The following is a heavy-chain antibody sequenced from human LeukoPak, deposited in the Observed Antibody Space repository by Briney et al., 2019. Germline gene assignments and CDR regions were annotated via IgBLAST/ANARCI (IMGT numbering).Heavy chain of an antibody. D-gene: IGHD5-12*01. Sequence: GGSLRLSXAXXXXXFSSYGMHWVRXAPGKGLEWVAFIRYDGSNKYYADSVKGRFTISRDNSKNTLYLQMNSLRAEDTAVYYCANGGGIVATYWGQGTLVTVSS. CDR3: ANGGGIVATY. V-gene: IGHV3-30*02. CDR2: IRYDGSNK. J-gene: IGHJ4*02. CDR1: XXXFSSYG.